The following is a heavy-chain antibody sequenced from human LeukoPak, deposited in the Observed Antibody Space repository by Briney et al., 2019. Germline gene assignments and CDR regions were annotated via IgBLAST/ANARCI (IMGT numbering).Heavy chain of an antibody. CDR1: GYSISSGYY. D-gene: IGHD2-2*02. J-gene: IGHJ2*01. CDR3: ASPIPETKTRSYGYFDL. V-gene: IGHV4-38-2*02. CDR2: IYHSGST. Sequence: SETLSLTCTVSGYSISSGYYWGWIRQPPGKGLEWIGSIYHSGSTCYNPSLKSRVTISVDTSKNQFSLKLSSVTAADTAGYYFASPIPETKTRSYGYFDLWGRGPLVTVPS.